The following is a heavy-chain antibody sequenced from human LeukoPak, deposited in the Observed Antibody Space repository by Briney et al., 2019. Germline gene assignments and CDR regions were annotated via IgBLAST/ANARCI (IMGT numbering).Heavy chain of an antibody. CDR2: ISYDGSNK. D-gene: IGHD2-15*01. V-gene: IGHV3-30-3*01. J-gene: IGHJ4*02. CDR3: ARDAPSHVVVVAAGYFDY. CDR1: GFTFSSYA. Sequence: GGSLRLSCAASGFTFSSYAMHWVRQAPGKGLEWVAVISYDGSNKYYADSVKGRFTISRDNSKNTLHLQMNSLRAEDTAVYYCARDAPSHVVVVAAGYFDYWGQGTLVTVSS.